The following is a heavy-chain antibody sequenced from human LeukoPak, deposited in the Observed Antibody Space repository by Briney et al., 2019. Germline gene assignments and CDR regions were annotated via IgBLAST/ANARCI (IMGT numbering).Heavy chain of an antibody. CDR2: ISYDGSNK. CDR3: AKALTSGWYLDAFNI. CDR1: GFIFSSCG. V-gene: IGHV3-30*18. J-gene: IGHJ3*02. Sequence: GGSLRLSCAASGFIFSSCGMHWVRQAPGKGLEWVAVISYDGSNKYYADSVKGRFTISRDNSKNTLFLEMNSLRAEDTAVYYGAKALTSGWYLDAFNIWGQGTMVTVSS. D-gene: IGHD6-19*01.